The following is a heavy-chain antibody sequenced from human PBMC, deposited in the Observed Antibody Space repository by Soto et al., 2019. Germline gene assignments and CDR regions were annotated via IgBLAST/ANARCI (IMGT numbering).Heavy chain of an antibody. J-gene: IGHJ5*02. V-gene: IGHV4-34*01. CDR1: GGSFSGYY. CDR2: INHSGST. Sequence: SETLSLTCAVYGGSFSGYYWSWIRQPPGKGLEWIGEINHSGSTNYNPSLKSRVTISVDTSKNQFSLKLSSVTAADTAVYYCARVSPPSLRFDPWGQGTLVTVSS. CDR3: ARVSPPSLRFDP.